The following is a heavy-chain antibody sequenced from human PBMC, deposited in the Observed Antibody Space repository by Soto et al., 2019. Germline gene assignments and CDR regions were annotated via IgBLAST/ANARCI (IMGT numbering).Heavy chain of an antibody. D-gene: IGHD2-15*01. Sequence: GGSLRLSCAASGFTFSSYAMSWVRQAPGKGLEWVSAISGSGGSTYYADSVKGRFTISRDNSKNTLYLQMNSLRAEDTAVYYCAKDLSYRYCSGGSCYRLDPWGQGTLVTVSS. J-gene: IGHJ5*02. V-gene: IGHV3-23*01. CDR2: ISGSGGST. CDR1: GFTFSSYA. CDR3: AKDLSYRYCSGGSCYRLDP.